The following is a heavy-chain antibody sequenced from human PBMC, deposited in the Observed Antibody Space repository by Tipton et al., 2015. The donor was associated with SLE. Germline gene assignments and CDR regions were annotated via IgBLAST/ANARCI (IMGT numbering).Heavy chain of an antibody. CDR1: GGSISSHY. D-gene: IGHD1-26*01. V-gene: IGHV4-59*11. CDR3: ARRTYSGSYLDAFDI. J-gene: IGHJ3*02. Sequence: LRLSCTVSGGSISSHYWNWIRQPPGKGLEWIGYIHYSGSTSYNPSLKSRVIILIGTSKNQFSLELSSVTAADTAVYYCARRTYSGSYLDAFDIWGQGTMVTVSS. CDR2: IHYSGST.